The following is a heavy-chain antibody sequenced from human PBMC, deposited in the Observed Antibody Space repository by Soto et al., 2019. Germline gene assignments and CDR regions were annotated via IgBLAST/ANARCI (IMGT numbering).Heavy chain of an antibody. CDR1: GDTFSIYT. D-gene: IGHD6-13*01. CDR3: ARDRDNSNWPNFDS. Sequence: QVKLVQSGSEVKKPGSSVRVSCKTSGDTFSIYTISWVRQAPGQGLEWMGRVLPFLDITSYSQRFQGRVTITADRSTTTAYMELTSLRSEDTAVYYCARDRDNSNWPNFDSWGQGTLVTVSS. V-gene: IGHV1-69*02. CDR2: VLPFLDIT. J-gene: IGHJ4*02.